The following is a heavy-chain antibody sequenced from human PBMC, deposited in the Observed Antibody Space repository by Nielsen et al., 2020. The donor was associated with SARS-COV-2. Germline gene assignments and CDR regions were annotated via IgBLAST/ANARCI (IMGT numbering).Heavy chain of an antibody. Sequence: ASVKVSCKASGYSFNTYAMHWVRQAPGQGLEWMGWINVGNGSTKYSQKYQGRVTISRDTSATTAYMDLSSLRFEDTAVYFCAYGSGSYYNYPDNWGQGTLVTVSS. CDR1: GYSFNTYA. J-gene: IGHJ4*02. CDR3: AYGSGSYYNYPDN. CDR2: INVGNGST. D-gene: IGHD3-10*01. V-gene: IGHV1-3*01.